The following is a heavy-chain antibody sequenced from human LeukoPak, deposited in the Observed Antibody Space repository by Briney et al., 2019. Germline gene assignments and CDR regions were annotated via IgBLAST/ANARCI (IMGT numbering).Heavy chain of an antibody. V-gene: IGHV4-39*01. J-gene: IGHJ4*02. D-gene: IGHD2-2*01. CDR3: ASVVPAAYLIDY. CDR1: GGSISSSSYY. CDR2: IYYSGST. Sequence: PSETLSLTCTVSGGSISSSSYYWGWIRQPPGKGLEWIGSIYYSGSTYYNPSLKSRVTISVDTSKNQLSLKLSSVTAADTAVYYCASVVPAAYLIDYWGQGTLVTVSS.